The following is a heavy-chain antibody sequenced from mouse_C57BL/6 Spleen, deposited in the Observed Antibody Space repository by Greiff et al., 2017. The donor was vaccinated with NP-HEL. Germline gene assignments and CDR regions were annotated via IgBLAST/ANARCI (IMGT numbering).Heavy chain of an antibody. D-gene: IGHD3-2*02. Sequence: EVKVVESGGGLVQPGGSLKLSCAASGFTFSDYYMYWVRQTPEKRLEWVAYISNGGGSTYYPDTVKGRFTISRDNAKNTLYLQMSRLKSEDTAMYYCASTLDSSGYRYYAMDYWGQGTSVTVSS. CDR3: ASTLDSSGYRYYAMDY. CDR2: ISNGGGST. V-gene: IGHV5-12*01. CDR1: GFTFSDYY. J-gene: IGHJ4*01.